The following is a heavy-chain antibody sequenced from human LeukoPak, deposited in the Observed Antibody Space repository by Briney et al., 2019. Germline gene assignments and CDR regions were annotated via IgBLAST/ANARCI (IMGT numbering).Heavy chain of an antibody. D-gene: IGHD1-26*01. V-gene: IGHV1-69*04. CDR1: GYTFTTSG. CDR2: IIPILGIA. J-gene: IGHJ4*02. CDR3: ARDGVGATSFDY. Sequence: ASVKVSCKASGYTFTTSGISWVRQAPGQGLEWMGRIIPILGIANYAQKFQGRVTITADKSTSTAYMELSSLRSEDTAVYYCARDGVGATSFDYWGQGTLVTVSS.